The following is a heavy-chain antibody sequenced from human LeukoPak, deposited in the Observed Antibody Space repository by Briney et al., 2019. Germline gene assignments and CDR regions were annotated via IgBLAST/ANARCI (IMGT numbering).Heavy chain of an antibody. D-gene: IGHD5-18*01. Sequence: SETLSLTCTVSGDSISIYYWSWIRQPAGKGLEWIGRIYTSGSTNYNPSLKSRVTMSVDTSKNQFSLKLSSVTAADTAVYYCARVTAMVFFDYWAQGTLVTVSS. CDR1: GDSISIYY. CDR2: IYTSGST. V-gene: IGHV4-4*07. J-gene: IGHJ4*02. CDR3: ARVTAMVFFDY.